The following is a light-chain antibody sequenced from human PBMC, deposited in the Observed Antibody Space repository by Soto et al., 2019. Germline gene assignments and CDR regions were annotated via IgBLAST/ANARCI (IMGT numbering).Light chain of an antibody. CDR1: SGLITYS. CDR3: QTWVSGQVV. J-gene: IGLJ2*01. V-gene: IGLV4-69*01. Sequence: QLVLTQSPSASASLGASVKLTCTLSSGLITYSIAWHQQHPEKGPRYLMKVNSDGSHIKGDGIPDRLSGSSSGAERYLTISSLQSEDEADYYCQTWVSGQVVFGGGTQLTVL. CDR2: VNSDGSH.